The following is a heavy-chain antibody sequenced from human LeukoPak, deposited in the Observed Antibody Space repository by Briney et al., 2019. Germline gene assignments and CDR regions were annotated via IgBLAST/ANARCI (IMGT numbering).Heavy chain of an antibody. CDR2: ISSSGSTI. J-gene: IGHJ6*03. CDR3: VKDQYCGGDCSSSFYFYYMDV. CDR1: GFTFSDYY. V-gene: IGHV3-11*04. D-gene: IGHD2-21*02. Sequence: GGSLRLSCAASGFTFSDYYMSWIRQAPGKGLEWVSYISSSGSTIYYADSVKGRFTISRDNAKNSLFLQMNSLRAEDTAVYYCVKDQYCGGDCSSSFYFYYMDVWGKGTTVTVSS.